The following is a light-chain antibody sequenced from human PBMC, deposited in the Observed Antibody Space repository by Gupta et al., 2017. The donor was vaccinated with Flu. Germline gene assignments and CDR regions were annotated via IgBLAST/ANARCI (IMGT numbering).Light chain of an antibody. V-gene: IGKV1-39*01. J-gene: IGKJ3*01. CDR2: AAS. CDR3: QQKET. Sequence: DIQMTQSPSSLSASVGDRVTITCRTSQNIKHYLNWYQQKLGKAPKLLIYAASNLQSGVPSRFSGSGSGTEYTLTISSLHPEDFATYCGQQKETFGPGTNVDI. CDR1: QNIKHY.